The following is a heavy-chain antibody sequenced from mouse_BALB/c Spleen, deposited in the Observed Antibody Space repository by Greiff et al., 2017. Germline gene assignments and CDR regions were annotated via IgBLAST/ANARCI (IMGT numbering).Heavy chain of an antibody. CDR2: IRLKSNNYAT. V-gene: IGHV6-6*02. CDR3: TGPTGY. Sequence: EVKLMESGGGLVQPGGSMKLSCVASGFTFSNYWMNWVRQSPEKGLEWVAEIRLKSNNYATHYAESVKGRFTISRDDSKSSVYLQMNNLRAEDTGIYYCTGPTGYWGQGTTLTVSS. CDR1: GFTFSNYW. J-gene: IGHJ2*01.